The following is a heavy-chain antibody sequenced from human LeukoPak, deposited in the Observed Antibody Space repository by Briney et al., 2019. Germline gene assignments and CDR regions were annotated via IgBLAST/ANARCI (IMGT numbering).Heavy chain of an antibody. J-gene: IGHJ4*02. V-gene: IGHV3-21*01. CDR3: ARTLWFGELYPGQFDY. CDR2: XSXSSSYI. D-gene: IGHD3-10*01. Sequence: SXSXSSSYISYADSVKGRFTISRDNAKNSLYLQMNSLRAEDTAVYYCARTLWFGELYPGQFDYWGQGTLVTVSS.